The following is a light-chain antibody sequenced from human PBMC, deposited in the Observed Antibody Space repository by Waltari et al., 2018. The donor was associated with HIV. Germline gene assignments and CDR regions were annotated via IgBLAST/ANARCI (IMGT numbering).Light chain of an antibody. J-gene: IGLJ3*02. Sequence: QSLLPQPPSASGTPGPRVTISCSGSYPNIGSNTVNWHQQLPGSAPRALIYNNDQRPSGVPDRFSGSKSGTSASLAISGLQSEDQGDYYCASWDDKLDGWVFGGGTRLTVL. CDR2: NND. CDR1: YPNIGSNT. CDR3: ASWDDKLDGWV. V-gene: IGLV1-44*01.